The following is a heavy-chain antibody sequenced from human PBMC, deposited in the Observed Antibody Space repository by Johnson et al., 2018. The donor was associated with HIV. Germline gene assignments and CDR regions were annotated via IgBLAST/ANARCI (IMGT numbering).Heavy chain of an antibody. D-gene: IGHD3-16*01. CDR3: ARVVRGSNGWRGAFDI. V-gene: IGHV3-20*04. Sequence: VQLMESGVGVVRPGGSLRLSCAASGFTFDDYGMSWVRQAPGKGLEWVSGFNWNGGSTGYADSVKGRFTSSRDNAKNSLDLEMKSLGAKDTACYYCARVVRGSNGWRGAFDIWGQGTNVTVS. CDR1: GFTFDDYG. J-gene: IGHJ3*02. CDR2: FNWNGGST.